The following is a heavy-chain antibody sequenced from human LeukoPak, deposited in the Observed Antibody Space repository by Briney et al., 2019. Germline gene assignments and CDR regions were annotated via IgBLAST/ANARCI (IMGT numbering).Heavy chain of an antibody. CDR3: AREDIVVVPAAWIYYGMDV. CDR2: ISSSSSYT. V-gene: IGHV3-11*05. CDR1: GFTFSDYY. Sequence: PGGSLRLSCAASGFTFSDYYMSWIRQAPGKGLEWVSYISSSSSYTNYADSVKGRFTISRDNAKNSLYLQMNSLRAEDTAVYYCAREDIVVVPAAWIYYGMDVWGQGTTVTVSS. D-gene: IGHD2-2*01. J-gene: IGHJ6*02.